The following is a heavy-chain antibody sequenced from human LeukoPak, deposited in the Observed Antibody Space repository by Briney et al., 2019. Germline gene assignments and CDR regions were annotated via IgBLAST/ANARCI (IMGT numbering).Heavy chain of an antibody. D-gene: IGHD3-22*01. CDR1: GFTFSSFG. J-gene: IGHJ5*01. CDR3: ARRPPSNGWYDS. Sequence: GGSLRLSCAASGFTFSSFGMHWVRQAPGQGLEWVAVISFDGSNQYYADSVKGRFTISRDNSKNTLYLQMNSLRAEDTAVYFCARRPPSNGWYDSWGQGTLVTVSS. V-gene: IGHV3-30*03. CDR2: ISFDGSNQ.